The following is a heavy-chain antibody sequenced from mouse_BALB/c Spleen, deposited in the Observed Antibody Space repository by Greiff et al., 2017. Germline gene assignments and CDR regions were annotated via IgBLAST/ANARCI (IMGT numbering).Heavy chain of an antibody. CDR3: ARHEDSYYYGSSLAWFAY. V-gene: IGHV1-62-2*01. CDR1: GYTFTEYI. Sequence: VQLQESGAELVKPGASVKLSCKASGYTFTEYIIHWVKQRSGQGLEWIGWFYPGSGSIKYNEKFKDKATLTADKSSSTVYMELSRLTSEDSAVYFCARHEDSYYYGSSLAWFAYWGQGTLVTVSA. D-gene: IGHD1-1*01. J-gene: IGHJ3*01. CDR2: FYPGSGSI.